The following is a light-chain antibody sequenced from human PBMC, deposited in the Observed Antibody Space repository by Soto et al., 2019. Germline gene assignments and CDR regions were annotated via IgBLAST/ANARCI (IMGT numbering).Light chain of an antibody. CDR1: HSISSY. CDR3: QQYTNWPLT. V-gene: IGKV3-15*01. Sequence: EIVMTQSPATLSLSPVEIAILSFMASHSISSYLAWYQQRPGQATRLLMYDASTRATGIPARFSGSGSGTEFTLTISSLHSEDFAVYFCQQYTNWPLTFGQGTRLEIK. CDR2: DAS. J-gene: IGKJ5*01.